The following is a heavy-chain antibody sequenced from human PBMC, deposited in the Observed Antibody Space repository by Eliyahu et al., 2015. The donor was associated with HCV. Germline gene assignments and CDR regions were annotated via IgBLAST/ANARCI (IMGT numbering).Heavy chain of an antibody. CDR3: ARDPPDYYDSSGYYYDSSY. J-gene: IGHJ4*02. V-gene: IGHV4-4*07. CDR1: GGXXSXYX. D-gene: IGHD3-22*01. Sequence: QVQLQASGPGLVKPSETLSLTCTVXGGXXSXYXWSWXRQPAGKGLEWIGRIYTSGSTNYNPSLKSRVTMSVDTSKNQFSLKLSSVTAADTAVYYCARDPPDYYDSSGYYYDSSYWGQGTLVTVSS. CDR2: IYTSGST.